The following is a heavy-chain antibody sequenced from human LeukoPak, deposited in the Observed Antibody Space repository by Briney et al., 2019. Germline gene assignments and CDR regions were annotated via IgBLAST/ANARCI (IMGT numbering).Heavy chain of an antibody. V-gene: IGHV4-59*08. Sequence: SETLSLTCTVSGGSISTYYWSWIRQSPGKGLEWIGSIYYSGSTNYNPSLKGRVTISVDTSKNQFSLELSSVTAADTAVYYCAVNLTRHTFDIWGRGTMVTVSS. CDR2: IYYSGST. J-gene: IGHJ3*02. D-gene: IGHD1-1*01. CDR3: AVNLTRHTFDI. CDR1: GGSISTYY.